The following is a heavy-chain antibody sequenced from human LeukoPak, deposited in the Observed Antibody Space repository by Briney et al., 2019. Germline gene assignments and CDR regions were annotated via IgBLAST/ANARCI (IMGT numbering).Heavy chain of an antibody. CDR2: INPNSGGT. J-gene: IGHJ6*02. CDR1: GYTFTGYY. D-gene: IGHD5-12*01. V-gene: IGHV1-2*02. CDR3: ARGTRGPYYYYGMDV. Sequence: ASVKVSCKASGYTFTGYYMHWVRQAPGQGLEWMGWINPNSGGTNYAQKFQGRVTMTRDTSISTAYMELSRLRSDDTAVYYCARGTRGPYYYYGMDVWGQGTTVTVSS.